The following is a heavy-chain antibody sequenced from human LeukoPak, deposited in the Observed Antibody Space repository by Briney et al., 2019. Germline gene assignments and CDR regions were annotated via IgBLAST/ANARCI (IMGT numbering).Heavy chain of an antibody. CDR2: ISSSSSYI. Sequence: GGSLRLSCAASGFTFSSYSMNWVRQAPGKGLEWVSSISSSSSYIYYADSVKGRFTISRDNAKNSLYLQMNSLRAEDTAVYYCASLWGVGELHFDYWGQGTLVTVSS. CDR1: GFTFSSYS. D-gene: IGHD3-10*01. CDR3: ASLWGVGELHFDY. J-gene: IGHJ4*02. V-gene: IGHV3-21*01.